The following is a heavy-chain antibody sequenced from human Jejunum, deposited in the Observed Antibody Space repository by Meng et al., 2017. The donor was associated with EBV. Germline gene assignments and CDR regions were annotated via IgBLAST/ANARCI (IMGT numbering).Heavy chain of an antibody. D-gene: IGHD2-21*02. CDR2: IDHSGST. CDR3: ARGKVTFDY. Sequence: QVQLQESGPGLVQPSGTLSLTCTVSGGSINSKNWWHWVRQAPGKGLEWIGEIDHSGSTHYNPSLKSRVTISLGTSMNQFSLKLYSVTAADTAVYYCARGKVTFDYWGQGTLVTVSS. V-gene: IGHV4-4*02. CDR1: GGSINSKNW. J-gene: IGHJ4*02.